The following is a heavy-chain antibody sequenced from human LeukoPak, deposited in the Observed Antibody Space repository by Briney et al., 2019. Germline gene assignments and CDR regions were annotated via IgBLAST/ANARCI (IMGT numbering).Heavy chain of an antibody. J-gene: IGHJ4*02. Sequence: SETLSLTCTVSGGSISSYYWTWIRQPPGKGLEWIGYVYYSGNTNYNASLKSRVTISVDTSKNQFSLTLSSVTAADTAVYYCARDNYYGSGRGFDYWGQGTLVTVSS. CDR1: GGSISSYY. CDR3: ARDNYYGSGRGFDY. CDR2: VYYSGNT. V-gene: IGHV4-59*01. D-gene: IGHD3-10*01.